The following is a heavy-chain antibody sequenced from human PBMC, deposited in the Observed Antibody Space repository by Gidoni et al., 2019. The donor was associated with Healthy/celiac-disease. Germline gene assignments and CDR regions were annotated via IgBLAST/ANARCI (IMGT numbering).Heavy chain of an antibody. CDR2: IYTSGST. V-gene: IGHV4-61*02. J-gene: IGHJ4*02. D-gene: IGHD6-19*01. Sequence: QVQLQESGPGLVKPSQTLSLTCTVSGGSISSGSYYWSWIRQPAGKGLEWIGRIYTSGSTNYNPSLKSRVTISVDTSKNQFSLKLSSVTAADTAVYYCARGRRQWPDDYWGQGTLVTVSS. CDR3: ARGRRQWPDDY. CDR1: GGSISSGSYY.